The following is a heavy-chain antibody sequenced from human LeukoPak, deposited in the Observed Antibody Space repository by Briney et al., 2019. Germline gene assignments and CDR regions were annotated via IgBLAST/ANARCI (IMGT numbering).Heavy chain of an antibody. J-gene: IGHJ4*02. D-gene: IGHD6-25*01. CDR3: ASFISLAPAGTREYFDY. CDR1: GFTFSSYS. V-gene: IGHV3-21*01. Sequence: GGSLRLSCAASGFTFSSYSMNWVRQAPGKGLEWVSSISSSSSYIYYADSVKGRFTISGDNAKNSLYLQMNSLRAEDTAVYFCASFISLAPAGTREYFDYWGQGTLVTVSS. CDR2: ISSSSSYI.